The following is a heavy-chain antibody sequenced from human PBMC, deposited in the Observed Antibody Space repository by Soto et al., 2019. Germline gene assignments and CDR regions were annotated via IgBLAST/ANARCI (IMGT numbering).Heavy chain of an antibody. J-gene: IGHJ3*02. CDR1: GYSFTSYW. Sequence: PGESLKISCKGSGYSFTSYWIGWVRQMPGKGLEWMGIIYPGDSDTRYSPSFQGQVTISADKSISTAYLQWSSLKASDTAMYYCARGYCTNGVCSPYDAFDIWGQGTMVTVSS. CDR2: IYPGDSDT. D-gene: IGHD2-8*01. CDR3: ARGYCTNGVCSPYDAFDI. V-gene: IGHV5-51*01.